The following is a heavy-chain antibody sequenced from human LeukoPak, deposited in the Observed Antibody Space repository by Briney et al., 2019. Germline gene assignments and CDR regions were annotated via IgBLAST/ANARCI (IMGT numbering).Heavy chain of an antibody. CDR2: IYYSGST. Sequence: PSQTLSLTCTVSGCSISSGGYYWSWIRQHPGKGLEWIGYIYYSGSTYYNPSLKSRVTISVDTSKNQFSLKLSSVTAADTAVYYCARDQSGYYGSGSYGMDVWGKGTTVTVSS. V-gene: IGHV4-31*03. J-gene: IGHJ6*04. CDR1: GCSISSGGYY. D-gene: IGHD3-10*01. CDR3: ARDQSGYYGSGSYGMDV.